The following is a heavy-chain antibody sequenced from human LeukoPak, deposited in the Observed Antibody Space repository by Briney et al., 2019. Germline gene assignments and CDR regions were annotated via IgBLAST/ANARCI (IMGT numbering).Heavy chain of an antibody. CDR2: ISSSSSYI. D-gene: IGHD2/OR15-2a*01. CDR1: GFTFSSYS. Sequence: PGGSLRLSCAASGFTFSSYSMNWVRQAPGKGLEWVSSISSSSSYIYYADSVKGRFTISRDNFKNTLSLQMNSLRAEDTAVYYCAKGTTIASHYFGMDVWGQGTTVTVSS. CDR3: AKGTTIASHYFGMDV. J-gene: IGHJ6*02. V-gene: IGHV3-21*01.